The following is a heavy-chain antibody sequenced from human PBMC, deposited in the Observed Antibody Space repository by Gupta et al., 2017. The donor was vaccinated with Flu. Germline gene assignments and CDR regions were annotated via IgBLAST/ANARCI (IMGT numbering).Heavy chain of an antibody. J-gene: IGHJ4*02. V-gene: IGHV4-4*02. CDR2: MHHRGST. D-gene: IGHD3-9*01. CDR1: GASISSNKW. CDR3: VLNGWYCLEV. Sequence: QVQLQESGPGLVRPSETLSLPCSVSGASISSNKWWSWVRQPPGKGPEWIVGMHHRGSTNYNPSLKSRVTMSVDKPRNQLSLRLTSVTAADTAVYYCVLNGWYCLEVWGQGTLVTVPS.